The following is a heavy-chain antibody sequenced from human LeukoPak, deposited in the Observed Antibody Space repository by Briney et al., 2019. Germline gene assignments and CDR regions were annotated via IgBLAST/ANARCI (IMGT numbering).Heavy chain of an antibody. J-gene: IGHJ6*03. CDR2: INWNGGST. CDR3: ARDLRRWKALTLYYCYYMDV. CDR1: GFTFDDYG. D-gene: IGHD4-23*01. Sequence: PGGSLRLSCAASGFTFDDYGMSWVRQAPGKGLEWVSGINWNGGSTGYADSVKGRFTISRDNAKNSLYLQMNSLRAEDTAVYYCARDLRRWKALTLYYCYYMDVWGKGTTVTISS. V-gene: IGHV3-20*04.